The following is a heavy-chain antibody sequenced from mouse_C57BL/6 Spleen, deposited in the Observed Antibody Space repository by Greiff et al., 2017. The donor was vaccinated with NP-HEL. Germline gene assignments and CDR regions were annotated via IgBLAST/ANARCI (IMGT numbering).Heavy chain of an antibody. J-gene: IGHJ2*01. V-gene: IGHV5-17*01. CDR1: GFTFSDYG. CDR3: ARLALYYFDY. Sequence: EVKLMESGGGLVKPGGSLKLSCAASGFTFSDYGMHWVRQAPEKGLEWVAYISSGSSTIYYADTVKGRFTIARDNAKNTLFLQMTRLRSEDTAMYYCARLALYYFDYWGQGTTLTVSS. CDR2: ISSGSSTI.